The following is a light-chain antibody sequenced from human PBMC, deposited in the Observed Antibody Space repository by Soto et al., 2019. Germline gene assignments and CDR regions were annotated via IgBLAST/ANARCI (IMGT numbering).Light chain of an antibody. CDR1: QSVSSSF. Sequence: EIVLTQSPGTLSLSPGERATLSCRASQSVSSSFLAWYQQKPGQAPRLLIYGVSSRATGIPDRFSGSGSGIDFTLTISRLEPEDFAVYYCQQYGSSPRTFGQGTKLEIK. CDR3: QQYGSSPRT. CDR2: GVS. J-gene: IGKJ2*01. V-gene: IGKV3-20*01.